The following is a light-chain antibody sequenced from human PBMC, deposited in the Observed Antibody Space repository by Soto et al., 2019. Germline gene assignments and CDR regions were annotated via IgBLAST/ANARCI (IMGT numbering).Light chain of an antibody. CDR2: GAS. CDR1: QSVSSN. CDR3: QQYNNWPLT. J-gene: IGKJ4*01. Sequence: EIVMTQSPATLSVSPGERATLSCRASQSVSSNLAWYQQKPGQAPRLLIYGASTRATGIPARFSGSGSGTEFTLPISSLQFEDFVVYYYQQYNNWPLTFGGGTKVEL. V-gene: IGKV3-15*01.